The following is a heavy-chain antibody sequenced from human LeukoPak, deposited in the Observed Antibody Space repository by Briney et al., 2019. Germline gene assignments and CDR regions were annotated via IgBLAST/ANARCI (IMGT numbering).Heavy chain of an antibody. J-gene: IGHJ4*02. CDR1: GFTVISNL. Sequence: PGGSLRLSCAASGFTVISNLMTWVRQSPGRGLEWLSSIYSGGATYYVDSVKGRFTISRDHSNNSVSLQMTNLRVEDTAIYYCARGAYRISWPGIDYWGQGTLVTVSS. V-gene: IGHV3-53*01. CDR3: ARGAYRISWPGIDY. CDR2: IYSGGAT. D-gene: IGHD3-16*02.